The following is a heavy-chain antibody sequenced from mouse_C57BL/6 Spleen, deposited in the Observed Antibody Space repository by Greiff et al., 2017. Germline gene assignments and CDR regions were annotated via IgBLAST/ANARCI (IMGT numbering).Heavy chain of an antibody. CDR1: GFTFSSYA. D-gene: IGHD1-1*01. CDR3: TRVPYDYYAMDY. V-gene: IGHV5-9-1*02. Sequence: EVKLMESGEGLVKPGGSLKLSCAASGFTFSSYAMSWVRQTPEKRLEWVAYISSGGDYIYYADTVKGRFTISRDNARNTLNLQMSSLKSEDTAMYYCTRVPYDYYAMDYWGQGTSVTVSS. CDR2: ISSGGDYI. J-gene: IGHJ4*01.